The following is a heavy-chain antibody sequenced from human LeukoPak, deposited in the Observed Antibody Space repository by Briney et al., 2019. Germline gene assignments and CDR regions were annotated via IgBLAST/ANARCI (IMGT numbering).Heavy chain of an antibody. D-gene: IGHD3-10*01. CDR2: IYSGGST. CDR3: VSGSGSYRTPYYYMDV. CDR1: GFTVSSNY. J-gene: IGHJ6*03. V-gene: IGHV3-53*01. Sequence: PGGALRLCCVASGFTVSSNYISCVGRAPAKTLDCVSVIYSGGSTYYADSVKGRFTISRDNSKNTLYLQMNSLRAEEKAVYYCVSGSGSYRTPYYYMDVWGTGTTVTVSS.